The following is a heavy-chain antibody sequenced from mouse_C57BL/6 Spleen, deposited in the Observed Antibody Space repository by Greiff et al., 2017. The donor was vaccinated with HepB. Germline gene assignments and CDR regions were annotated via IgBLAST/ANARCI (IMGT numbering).Heavy chain of an antibody. Sequence: EVQGVESGGGLVKPGGSLKLSCAASGFTFSDYGMHWVRQAPEKGLEWVAYISSGSSTIYYADTVKGRCTISRDKAKTTLFLQVTSLRAEDTAMYYCARRGGSSSHAMDYWGQGTSVTVSS. V-gene: IGHV5-17*01. D-gene: IGHD1-1*01. J-gene: IGHJ4*01. CDR3: ARRGGSSSHAMDY. CDR2: ISSGSSTI. CDR1: GFTFSDYG.